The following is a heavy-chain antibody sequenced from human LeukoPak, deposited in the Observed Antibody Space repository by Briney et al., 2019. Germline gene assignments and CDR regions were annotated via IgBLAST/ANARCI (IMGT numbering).Heavy chain of an antibody. CDR2: ITGDGSST. J-gene: IGHJ4*02. D-gene: IGHD3/OR15-3a*01. CDR3: ARSDWPYYFDY. V-gene: IGHV3-74*01. Sequence: GGSLRLSCAASEFTFSNYWMHWVRQAPGKGLVWVSWITGDGSSTRYEDSVKGRFTISRDNAKNTLYLQVNSLRAEDTAVYYCARSDWPYYFDYWGQGALVTVSS. CDR1: EFTFSNYW.